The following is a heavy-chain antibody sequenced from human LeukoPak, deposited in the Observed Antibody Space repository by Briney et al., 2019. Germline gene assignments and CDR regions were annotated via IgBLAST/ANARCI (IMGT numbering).Heavy chain of an antibody. CDR2: ISYDGSNK. CDR3: AKGSEHSSGWYYFDY. J-gene: IGHJ4*02. Sequence: QPGRSLRLSCAASGFTFSSYGMPWVRQAPGKGLEWVAVISYDGSNKYYADSVKGRFTISRDNSKNTLYLQMNSLRAEDTAVYYCAKGSEHSSGWYYFDYRGQGTLVTVSS. D-gene: IGHD6-19*01. V-gene: IGHV3-30*18. CDR1: GFTFSSYG.